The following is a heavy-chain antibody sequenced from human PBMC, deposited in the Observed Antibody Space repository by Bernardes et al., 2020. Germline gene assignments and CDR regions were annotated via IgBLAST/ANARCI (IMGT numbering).Heavy chain of an antibody. V-gene: IGHV3-48*03. CDR2: ISSSGSTI. CDR3: AREIAAAGFDY. D-gene: IGHD6-13*01. CDR1: GFTFRSSE. Sequence: VGSLILSCAASGFTFRSSEMNWVRQAPGPGLEWVSYISSSGSTIYYADSVKGRFTISRDNAKNSLYLQMNSLRAEDTAVYYCAREIAAAGFDYWGQGTLVTGSS. J-gene: IGHJ4*02.